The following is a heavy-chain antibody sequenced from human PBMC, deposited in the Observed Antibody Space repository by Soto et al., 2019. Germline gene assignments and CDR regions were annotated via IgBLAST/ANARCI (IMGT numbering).Heavy chain of an antibody. J-gene: IGHJ3*02. Sequence: SETLSLTCVVSGGSIRSGGYSWSWIRQPPGKGLEWIGYIHHSGSTYHNPSLKSRVTISVARSKIQLSLNLSSVTAADTAAYYCASKFGELLADAFDIWGQGTVVT. D-gene: IGHD3-10*01. CDR3: ASKFGELLADAFDI. CDR1: GGSIRSGGYS. V-gene: IGHV4-30-2*01. CDR2: IHHSGST.